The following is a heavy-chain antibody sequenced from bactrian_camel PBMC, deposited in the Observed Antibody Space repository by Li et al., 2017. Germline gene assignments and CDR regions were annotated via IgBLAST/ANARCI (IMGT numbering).Heavy chain of an antibody. Sequence: HVQLVESGGGTVQPGGRLGLTCTVSGMTGRPFCAAWFRRAPGGYEEVVAAIDRDKISTYSRSVKGRFTISRDNAKDTLYLQMNSLKIEDTAVYYCALGSSRQATTTARGKGTQVTVS. CDR1: GMTGRPFC. D-gene: IGHD3*01. J-gene: IGHJ4*01. CDR2: IDRDKIS. V-gene: IGHV3S53*01.